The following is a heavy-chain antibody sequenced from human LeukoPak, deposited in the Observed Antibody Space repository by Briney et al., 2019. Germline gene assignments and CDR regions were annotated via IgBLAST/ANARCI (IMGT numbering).Heavy chain of an antibody. D-gene: IGHD3-22*01. CDR1: GFTFSNYW. V-gene: IGHV3-30*03. Sequence: PGGSLRLSCVASGFTFSNYWMSWVRQAPGKGLEWVAVISYDGSNKYYADSVKGRFTISRDNSKNTLYLQMNSLKAEDTAVYYCARGTLYDSSGYSKNYWGQGTLVTVSS. CDR2: ISYDGSNK. CDR3: ARGTLYDSSGYSKNY. J-gene: IGHJ4*02.